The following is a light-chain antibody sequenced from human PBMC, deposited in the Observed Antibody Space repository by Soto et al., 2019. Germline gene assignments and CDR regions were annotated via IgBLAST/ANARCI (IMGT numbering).Light chain of an antibody. Sequence: QSALTQPASVSGSPGQSITISCTGTSSDVGSYNLVSWYQQHPRKAPKLMIYEGSKRPSGVSNRFSGSKSGNTASLTISGLQPEDEADYFCSSYAGSSTYVFGTGTKVTVL. CDR3: SSYAGSSTYV. J-gene: IGLJ1*01. CDR1: SSDVGSYNL. CDR2: EGS. V-gene: IGLV2-23*01.